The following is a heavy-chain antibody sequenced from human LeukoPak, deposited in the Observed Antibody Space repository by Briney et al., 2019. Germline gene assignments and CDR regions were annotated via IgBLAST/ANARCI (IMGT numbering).Heavy chain of an antibody. CDR3: AKSRGGSGYGYYFDY. J-gene: IGHJ4*02. Sequence: GGSLRLSCAASGFTFSSSAMSWVRQAPGKGLEWVSTISGSGDRTYYADSVKGRFTISRDNSKNTLFLHMNSLRAEDTALYYCAKSRGGSGYGYYFDYWGQGTLVTVSS. CDR2: ISGSGDRT. V-gene: IGHV3-23*01. CDR1: GFTFSSSA. D-gene: IGHD3-22*01.